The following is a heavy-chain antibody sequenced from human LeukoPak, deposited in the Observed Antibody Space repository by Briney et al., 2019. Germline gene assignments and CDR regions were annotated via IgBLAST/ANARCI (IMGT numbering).Heavy chain of an antibody. CDR2: IYSGGST. J-gene: IGHJ4*02. V-gene: IGHV3-66*01. Sequence: GGSLGLSCAASGFTVSRNYMSWVRQAPGKGLEWVSVIYSGGSTYYADSVKGRFTISRDDSKNTLYLQMNSLRAEDTAVYYCARESDILTGYPFDYWGQGTLVTVSS. CDR1: GFTVSRNY. D-gene: IGHD3-9*01. CDR3: ARESDILTGYPFDY.